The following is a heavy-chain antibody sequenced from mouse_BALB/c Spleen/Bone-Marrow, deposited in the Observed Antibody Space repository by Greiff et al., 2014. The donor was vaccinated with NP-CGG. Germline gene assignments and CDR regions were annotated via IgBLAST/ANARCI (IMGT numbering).Heavy chain of an antibody. CDR1: GYTFTSYW. CDR2: IYPSDSYT. CDR3: TRSYGSREEYSIDY. Sequence: QVQLQQSGAELVRPGASVKLSCKASGYTFTSYWINWVKQRPGQGLEWIGNIYPSDSYTNYNQKFKDKATLTVDRSSSTAYMQRSSPTSEEAAVYYRTRSYGSREEYSIDYWGQGTTLTVSS. J-gene: IGHJ2*01. V-gene: IGHV1-69*02. D-gene: IGHD1-1*01.